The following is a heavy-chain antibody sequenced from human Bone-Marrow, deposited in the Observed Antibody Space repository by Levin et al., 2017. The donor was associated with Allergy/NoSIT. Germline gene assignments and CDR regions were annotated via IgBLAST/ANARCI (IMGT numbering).Heavy chain of an antibody. Sequence: PSETLSLTCTVSGGSISSSSYYWGWIRQPPGTGLEWIGSIYYSGSTYYNPSLKSRVTISVDTSKNQFSLKLSSVTAADTAVYYCASWAYRLGTEDPPHLRYFDLWGRGTLVTVSS. D-gene: IGHD7-27*01. CDR1: GGSISSSSYY. V-gene: IGHV4-39*01. CDR3: ASWAYRLGTEDPPHLRYFDL. J-gene: IGHJ2*01. CDR2: IYYSGST.